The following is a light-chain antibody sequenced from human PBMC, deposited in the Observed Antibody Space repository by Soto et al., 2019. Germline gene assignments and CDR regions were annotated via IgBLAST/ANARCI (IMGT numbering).Light chain of an antibody. J-gene: IGKJ2*01. CDR1: QNVSSSY. Sequence: EIVLTQSPGTLSLSPGERATLSCRASQNVSSSYLAWYQQKPGQAPRLLIYGASSRATGIQDRFSGSGSGTDFTLTISRLEPEDFAVYYCQQYGSSPYTFGQGTKLEIK. V-gene: IGKV3-20*01. CDR3: QQYGSSPYT. CDR2: GAS.